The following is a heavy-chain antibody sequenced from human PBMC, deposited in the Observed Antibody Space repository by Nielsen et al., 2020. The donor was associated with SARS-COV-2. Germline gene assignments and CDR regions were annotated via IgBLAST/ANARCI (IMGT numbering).Heavy chain of an antibody. CDR3: ARGQVATQFDH. D-gene: IGHD5-12*01. CDR1: GGSFSGYY. Sequence: SETLSLTCAVYGGSFSGYYWSWIRQPPGKGLEWIGEINHSGSTNYNPSLKSRVTISVDTSKNQFSLKLSSVTAADTAVYYCARGQVATQFDHWGQGTLVTVSS. CDR2: INHSGST. J-gene: IGHJ4*02. V-gene: IGHV4-34*01.